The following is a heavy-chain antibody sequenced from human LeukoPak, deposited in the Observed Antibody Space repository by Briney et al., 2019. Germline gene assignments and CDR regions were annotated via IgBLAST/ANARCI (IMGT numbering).Heavy chain of an antibody. D-gene: IGHD3-22*01. Sequence: GGSLRLSCAASGFTFSSYEMNWVRQAPGKGLEWVSYISSSGSTIYYADSVKGRFTISRDNAKNSLYLQMNSPRAEDTAVYYCARDPPYDSSGYNYYYGMDVWGQGTTVTVSS. CDR2: ISSSGSTI. CDR1: GFTFSSYE. V-gene: IGHV3-48*03. J-gene: IGHJ6*02. CDR3: ARDPPYDSSGYNYYYGMDV.